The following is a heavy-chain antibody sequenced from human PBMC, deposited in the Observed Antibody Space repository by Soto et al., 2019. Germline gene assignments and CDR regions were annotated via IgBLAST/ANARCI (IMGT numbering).Heavy chain of an antibody. CDR3: ARDSIATGAGAFDI. V-gene: IGHV3-30-3*01. CDR2: ISYDGSNI. D-gene: IGHD1-26*01. J-gene: IGHJ3*02. CDR1: GFTFSSYA. Sequence: QVQLVESGGGVVQPGRSLRLSCAASGFTFSSYAMHWVRQAQGKGLEWVAGISYDGSNIYYADSVKGRFTISRDNSKNTLYLQMNSLRAEDTAAHYCARDSIATGAGAFDIWGLGTMVTVSS.